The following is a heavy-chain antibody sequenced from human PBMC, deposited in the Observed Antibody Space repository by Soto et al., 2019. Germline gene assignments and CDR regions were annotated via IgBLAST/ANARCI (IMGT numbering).Heavy chain of an antibody. CDR3: AKVLNAVAGTYDY. CDR2: ISGSGDYT. Sequence: EVQLLESGGGLVQPGVSLRLSCAASGFTFSIYAMSWVRQAPGKGLEWVSAISGSGDYTYYADSVKGRFPISRDNSKNTLYLQMNTLRSDDTAVYYCAKVLNAVAGTYDYWGQGTLVTVSS. V-gene: IGHV3-23*01. CDR1: GFTFSIYA. D-gene: IGHD6-19*01. J-gene: IGHJ4*02.